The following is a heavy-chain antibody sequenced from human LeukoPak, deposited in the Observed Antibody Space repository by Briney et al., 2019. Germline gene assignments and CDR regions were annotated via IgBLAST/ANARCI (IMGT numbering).Heavy chain of an antibody. CDR2: IYISGTT. Sequence: SETLSLTCSVSGVSISIYYWSWVRQTAGKGLEWIGRIYISGTTNYNPSLNSRVTMSIDTSKNQFSLKLTSVTAADTGVYYCARTGGYDYHIDHWGQGTQVTVSS. CDR3: ARTGGYDYHIDH. J-gene: IGHJ4*02. CDR1: GVSISIYY. D-gene: IGHD5-12*01. V-gene: IGHV4-4*07.